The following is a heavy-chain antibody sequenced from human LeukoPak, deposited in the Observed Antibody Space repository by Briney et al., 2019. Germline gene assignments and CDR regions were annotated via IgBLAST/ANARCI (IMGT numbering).Heavy chain of an antibody. CDR2: ISGSGGST. CDR1: GFTFSSYA. V-gene: IGHV3-23*01. CDR3: ARIKQLWLRRWFDP. D-gene: IGHD5-18*01. Sequence: GGSLRLSCAASGFTFSSYAMSWVRQAPGKGLEWVSAISGSGGSTYYADSVKGRFTISRDNSKNTLYLQMNSLRAEDTAVYYCARIKQLWLRRWFDPWGQGTLVTVSS. J-gene: IGHJ5*02.